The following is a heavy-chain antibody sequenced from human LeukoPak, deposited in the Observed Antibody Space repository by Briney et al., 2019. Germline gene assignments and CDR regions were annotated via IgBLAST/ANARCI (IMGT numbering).Heavy chain of an antibody. CDR3: ASRGDHCSGGSCYGDYFDY. V-gene: IGHV3-30-3*01. CDR1: GFTFSSYA. Sequence: GGSLRLSCAASGFTFSSYAMHWVRQAPGKGLEWVAVISYDGSNKYYADSVKGRFTISRDNSKNTLYLQMNSLRAEDTAVYHCASRGDHCSGGSCYGDYFDYWGQGTLVTVSS. D-gene: IGHD2-15*01. J-gene: IGHJ4*02. CDR2: ISYDGSNK.